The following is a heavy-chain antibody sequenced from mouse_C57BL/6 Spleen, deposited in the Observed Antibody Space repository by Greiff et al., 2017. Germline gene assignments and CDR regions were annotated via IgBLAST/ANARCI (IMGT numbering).Heavy chain of an antibody. CDR1: GYTFTDYE. J-gene: IGHJ2*01. V-gene: IGHV1-15*01. D-gene: IGHD1-1*01. CDR3: TRRDITTVEGNYCDD. Sequence: QVQLKQSGAELVRPGASVTLSCKASGYTFTDYEMHWVKQTPVHGLEWIGAIDPETGGTAYNQKFKGKAILTADKSSSTAYMELRSLTSEDSAVYYCTRRDITTVEGNYCDDWGQGTTLTVSS. CDR2: IDPETGGT.